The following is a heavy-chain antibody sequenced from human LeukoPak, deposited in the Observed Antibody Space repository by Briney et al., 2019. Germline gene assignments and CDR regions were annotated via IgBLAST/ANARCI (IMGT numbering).Heavy chain of an antibody. J-gene: IGHJ4*02. Sequence: SGPTLVKPTQTLTLTCTFSGFSLSTSGVGVGWIRQPPGKALEWLALIYWDDDKRYSPSLKSRLTITKDTSKNQVVLTMTNMDPVDTATYYRAHKGITIFGVVITKDSSFDYWGQGTLVTVSS. D-gene: IGHD3-3*01. V-gene: IGHV2-5*02. CDR1: GFSLSTSGVG. CDR3: AHKGITIFGVVITKDSSFDY. CDR2: IYWDDDK.